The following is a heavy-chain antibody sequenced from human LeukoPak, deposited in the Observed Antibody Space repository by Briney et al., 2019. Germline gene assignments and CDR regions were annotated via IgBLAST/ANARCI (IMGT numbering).Heavy chain of an antibody. D-gene: IGHD6-19*01. CDR3: ARDLLGIAVARLDP. J-gene: IGHJ5*02. CDR2: TYYRSKWYN. V-gene: IGHV6-1*01. Sequence: SQTLSLTCAISGDTVSSNSAAWNWIRQSPSRGLEWLGKTYYRSKWYNDYAVSVKSRITINPHTSNNQFSLQLNSVTTEDTAVYYCARDLLGIAVARLDPWGQGTLVTVSS. CDR1: GDTVSSNSAA.